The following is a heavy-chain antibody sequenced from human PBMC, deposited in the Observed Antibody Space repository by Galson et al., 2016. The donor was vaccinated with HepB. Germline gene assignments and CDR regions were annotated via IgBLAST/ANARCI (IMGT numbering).Heavy chain of an antibody. CDR2: LYAGGET. Sequence: SLRLSCAASGLSVSDAYMNWVRQAPGKGLEWVSALYAGGETYYADSSRGRCTISRDNSKNILYLQMSSLRVEDTAVYYCARDPSLRHGMDVWGQGTTVTVSS. J-gene: IGHJ6*02. CDR3: ARDPSLRHGMDV. CDR1: GLSVSDAY. V-gene: IGHV3-66*01.